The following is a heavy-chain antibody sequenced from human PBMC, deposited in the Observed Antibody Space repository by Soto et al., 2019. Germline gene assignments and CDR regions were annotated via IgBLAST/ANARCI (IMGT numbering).Heavy chain of an antibody. J-gene: IGHJ4*02. Sequence: QVQLVESGGGVVQPGTSLRLSCAASGFTFSNYGMHWVRQAPGKGLDCVASISSDGSSKYYADSVKGRFTISRDNSKNTLNLEMNSLRVEDTAVYYCAKVVEQQLVRWGLDCWCQGTLVTVSS. V-gene: IGHV3-30*18. CDR1: GFTFSNYG. CDR3: AKVVEQQLVRWGLDC. CDR2: ISSDGSSK. D-gene: IGHD6-13*01.